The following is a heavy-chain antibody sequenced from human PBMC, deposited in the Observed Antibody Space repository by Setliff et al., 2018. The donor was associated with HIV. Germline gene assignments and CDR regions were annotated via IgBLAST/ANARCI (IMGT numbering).Heavy chain of an antibody. D-gene: IGHD3-22*01. Sequence: GGSLRLSCAASGFTFSGSPIHWVRQASGKGLEWLGRIKTRADNYATAYAASVKGRFTTSRDDSMNTAYLQMNSLKIEDTAVYYCTRPQYFYDIGGSDYWGQGTLVTVSS. J-gene: IGHJ4*02. CDR1: GFTFSGSP. CDR2: IKTRADNYAT. V-gene: IGHV3-73*01. CDR3: TRPQYFYDIGGSDY.